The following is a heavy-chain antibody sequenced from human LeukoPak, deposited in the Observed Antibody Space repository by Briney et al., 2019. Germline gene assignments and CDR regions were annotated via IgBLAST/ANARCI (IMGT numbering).Heavy chain of an antibody. Sequence: WASVKVSRKASGYTFTSYDINWVRQATGQGLEWMGWMNPNSGNTGYAQKFQGRVTMTRNTSISTAYMELSSLRSEDTAVYYCARDGSYYEGFDYWGQGTLVTVSS. CDR1: GYTFTSYD. D-gene: IGHD1-26*01. V-gene: IGHV1-8*01. J-gene: IGHJ4*02. CDR3: ARDGSYYEGFDY. CDR2: MNPNSGNT.